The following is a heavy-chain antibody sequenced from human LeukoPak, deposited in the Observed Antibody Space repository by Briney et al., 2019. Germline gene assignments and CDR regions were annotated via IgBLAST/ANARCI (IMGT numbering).Heavy chain of an antibody. V-gene: IGHV4-59*01. J-gene: IGHJ4*02. CDR1: GFTFSSYA. CDR2: IYYSGST. D-gene: IGHD3-9*01. CDR3: ARSGALTGYLY. Sequence: GSLRLSCAASGFTFSSYAMSWVRQAPGKGLEWIGYIYYSGSTYYNPSLKSRVTISVDTSKNQFSLTLSSVTAADTAVYYCARSGALTGYLYWGQGTLVTVSS.